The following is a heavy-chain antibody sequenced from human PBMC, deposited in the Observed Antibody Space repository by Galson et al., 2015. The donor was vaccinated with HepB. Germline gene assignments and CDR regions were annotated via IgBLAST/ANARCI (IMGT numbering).Heavy chain of an antibody. D-gene: IGHD3-3*01. CDR2: ITPILGTA. V-gene: IGHV1-69*13. CDR3: ARGRVVEGYYDFWSGYYTDY. J-gene: IGHJ4*02. CDR1: GGTFSSYA. Sequence: SVKVSCKASGGTFSSYAISWVRQAPGQGLEWMGGITPILGTANYAQKFQGRVTITADESTSTAYMELSSLRSEDTAVYYCARGRVVEGYYDFWSGYYTDYWGQGTLVTVSS.